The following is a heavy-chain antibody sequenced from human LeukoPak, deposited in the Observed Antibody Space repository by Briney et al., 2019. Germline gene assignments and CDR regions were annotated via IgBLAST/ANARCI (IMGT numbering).Heavy chain of an antibody. CDR3: ARDYTNRRLDY. V-gene: IGHV1-2*06. Sequence: ASVKVSCKASGFTFTDYHIHWVRQARGQGLEWMGRINPNSGGTNYAQNFQGSVTMTRDTSISTAYMELSRLRSDDTAVYYCARDYTNRRLDYWGQGTLVTVSS. J-gene: IGHJ4*02. CDR1: GFTFTDYH. CDR2: INPNSGGT.